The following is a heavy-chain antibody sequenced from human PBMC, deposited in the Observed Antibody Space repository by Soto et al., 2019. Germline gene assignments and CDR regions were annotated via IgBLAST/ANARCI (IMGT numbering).Heavy chain of an antibody. D-gene: IGHD2-15*01. Sequence: QVQLVESGGGVVQPGRSLRVSCVASGFTFSSDVMHWVRQAPGKGLEWVALIWHDGSDISYGDSVRGRFTISRDNSKNTLYLQRNSRRADDTAVYDCARKLADTTTNYAMDVWGQGTTVTVSS. CDR3: ARKLADTTTNYAMDV. J-gene: IGHJ6*02. CDR1: GFTFSSDV. CDR2: IWHDGSDI. V-gene: IGHV3-33*01.